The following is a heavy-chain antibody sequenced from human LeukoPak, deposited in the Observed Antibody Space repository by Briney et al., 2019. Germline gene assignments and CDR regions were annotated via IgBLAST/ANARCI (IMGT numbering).Heavy chain of an antibody. CDR3: AKDQYSRYYGMDV. Sequence: GGSLRLSCAASGFTFSSYSMNWVRQAQGKGLEWVSYISSSSSTIYYADSVKGRFTISRDNAKNSLYLQMNSLRAEDTAVYFCAKDQYSRYYGMDVWGQGTTVTVSS. J-gene: IGHJ6*02. V-gene: IGHV3-48*01. CDR1: GFTFSSYS. CDR2: ISSSSSTI. D-gene: IGHD4-11*01.